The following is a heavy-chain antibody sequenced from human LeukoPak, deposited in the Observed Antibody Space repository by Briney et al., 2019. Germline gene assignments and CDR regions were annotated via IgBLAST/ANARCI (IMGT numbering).Heavy chain of an antibody. Sequence: SETLSLTCAVYGGSFSGYYWSWIRQPPGKGLEWIGEINHSGRTNYNPSLKSRVTMSVDTSKNQFSLNLYSVTAADTAVYYCARGGSSGYPAWAFDIWGQGTMVTVSS. J-gene: IGHJ3*02. CDR3: ARGGSSGYPAWAFDI. D-gene: IGHD3-22*01. CDR1: GGSFSGYY. V-gene: IGHV4-34*01. CDR2: INHSGRT.